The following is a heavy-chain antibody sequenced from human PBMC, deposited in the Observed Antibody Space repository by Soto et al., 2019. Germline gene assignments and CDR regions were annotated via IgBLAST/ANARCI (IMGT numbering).Heavy chain of an antibody. CDR2: IDPSDSYT. J-gene: IGHJ6*02. CDR3: ARGSISSSSGRFYYYYGMDV. CDR1: GYSFTCYW. D-gene: IGHD6-6*01. V-gene: IGHV5-10-1*01. Sequence: GECLNVFCKASGYSFTCYWVSWVRQMPGKGLEWLGRIDPSDSYTNYSPSFQGHVTISADKSISTAYLQWSSLKASDTAMYYCARGSISSSSGRFYYYYGMDVWGQGTTVTVSS.